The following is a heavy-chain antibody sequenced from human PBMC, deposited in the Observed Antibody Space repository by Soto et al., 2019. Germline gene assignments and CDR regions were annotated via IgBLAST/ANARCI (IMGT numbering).Heavy chain of an antibody. CDR1: GFTFSSYA. CDR3: AKIFRYGDPEY. D-gene: IGHD2-21*02. V-gene: IGHV3-23*01. J-gene: IGHJ4*02. CDR2: ISVSGDST. Sequence: PGGSLRLSCAASGFTFSSYAMSWVRQAPGKGLEWVSGISVSGDSTYYAGSVKGQFTISRDNSKSTLYLQMNSLRAEDTAVYYCAKIFRYGDPEYWGQGALVTVSS.